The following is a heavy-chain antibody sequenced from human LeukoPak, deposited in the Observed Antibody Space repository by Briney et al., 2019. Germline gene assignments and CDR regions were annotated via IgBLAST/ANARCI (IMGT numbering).Heavy chain of an antibody. D-gene: IGHD2-15*01. J-gene: IGHJ4*02. Sequence: GGSLRLSCAASGFTFSSYAMHWVRQAPGRGLEWVAVISYDGSNKYYADSVKGRFTISRDNSKNTLYLQMNSLRAEDTAVYYCARERETPGGSGGTFDYWGQGTLVTVSS. CDR1: GFTFSSYA. CDR3: ARERETPGGSGGTFDY. CDR2: ISYDGSNK. V-gene: IGHV3-30*04.